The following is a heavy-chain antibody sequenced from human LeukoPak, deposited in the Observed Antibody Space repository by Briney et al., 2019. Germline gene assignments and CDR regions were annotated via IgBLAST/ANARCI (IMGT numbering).Heavy chain of an antibody. Sequence: SETLSLTCAVYGGSFSGYYWSWIRQPPGKGLEWIGELNHSGSTNYNPSLKSRVTISVDTSKNQFSLKLSSVTAADTAVYCCARESSRLFDYWGQGTLVTVSS. CDR1: GGSFSGYY. D-gene: IGHD6-13*01. CDR2: LNHSGST. V-gene: IGHV4-34*01. CDR3: ARESSRLFDY. J-gene: IGHJ4*02.